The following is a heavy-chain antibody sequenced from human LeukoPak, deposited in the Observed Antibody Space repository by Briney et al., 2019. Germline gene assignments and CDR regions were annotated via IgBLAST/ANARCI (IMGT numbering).Heavy chain of an antibody. CDR3: ARIMTTVTTVEY. J-gene: IGHJ4*02. Sequence: GGSLRLSCAASGFTFSTYSMNWVRRAPGKGLEWVSYISSGSSTIHYADSVKGRFTISRDNAKNPLYLQMNSLRAEDTAVYYCARIMTTVTTVEYWGQGTLVTVSS. CDR1: GFTFSTYS. V-gene: IGHV3-48*01. CDR2: ISSGSSTI. D-gene: IGHD4-17*01.